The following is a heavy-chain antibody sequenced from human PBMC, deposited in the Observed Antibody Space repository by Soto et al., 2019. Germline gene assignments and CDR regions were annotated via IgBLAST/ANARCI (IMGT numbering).Heavy chain of an antibody. CDR2: INPSCGST. CDR3: ARVNHNYYDSSGYYWGHYFDY. D-gene: IGHD3-22*01. CDR1: GYTFTSYY. Sequence: ASVKVSCKASGYTFTSYYMHWVRQAPGQGLEWMGIINPSCGSTSYAQKFQGRVTMTGDASTSTVYMELSSLRSEDTAVYYCARVNHNYYDSSGYYWGHYFDYWGQGTLVTVSS. V-gene: IGHV1-46*01. J-gene: IGHJ4*02.